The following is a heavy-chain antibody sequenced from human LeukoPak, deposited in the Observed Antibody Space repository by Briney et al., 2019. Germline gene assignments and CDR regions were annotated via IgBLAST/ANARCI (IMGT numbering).Heavy chain of an antibody. V-gene: IGHV1-46*01. D-gene: IGHD6-13*01. CDR2: INPSGGST. CDR3: ARGDSSSWYGPLFDY. J-gene: IGHJ4*02. Sequence: ASVKVSCKASGYTFTSYYMHWVRQAPGQGLEWMGIINPSGGSTSYAQKFQGRVTMTRDTSTSTVYMELSSLRSEDTAVYYRARGDSSSWYGPLFDYWGQGTLVTVSS. CDR1: GYTFTSYY.